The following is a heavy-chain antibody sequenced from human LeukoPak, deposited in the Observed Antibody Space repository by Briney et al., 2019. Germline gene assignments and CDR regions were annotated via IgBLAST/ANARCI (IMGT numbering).Heavy chain of an antibody. D-gene: IGHD1-26*01. V-gene: IGHV7-4-1*02. J-gene: IGHJ6*02. CDR3: ARDRAVRNYYYGMDV. CDR2: INTNTGNP. Sequence: ASVKVSCTASGYTFTSYAMNWVRQAPGQGLEWMGWINTNTGNPTYAQGFTGRFVFSLDTSVSTAYLQISSLKAEDTAVYYCARDRAVRNYYYGMDVWGQGTTVTVSS. CDR1: GYTFTSYA.